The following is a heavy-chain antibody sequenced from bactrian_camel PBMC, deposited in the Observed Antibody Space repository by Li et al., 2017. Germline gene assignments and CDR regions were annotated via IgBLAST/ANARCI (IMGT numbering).Heavy chain of an antibody. J-gene: IGHJ4*01. CDR1: GYTYSSLC. CDR2: AYINTRSA. Sequence: HVQLVESGGALVRPGGSLRLSCVASGYTYSSLCMSWFRQAPGKEREAVAVAYINTRSAKDGDSVKGRFSITQDNGKNTVYLHMNNLEPEDTAMYYCAAGDNRPCSLRTAPYAYWGHGTQVTVS. D-gene: IGHD6*01. CDR3: AAGDNRPCSLRTAPYAY. V-gene: IGHV3-2*01.